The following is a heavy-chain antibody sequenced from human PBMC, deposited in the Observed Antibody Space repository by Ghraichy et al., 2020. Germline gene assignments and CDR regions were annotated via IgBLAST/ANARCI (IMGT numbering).Heavy chain of an antibody. CDR3: ARDQQSGRAAGPVDY. J-gene: IGHJ4*02. CDR2: ISSSGSTI. CDR1: GFTFSDYY. D-gene: IGHD6-13*01. V-gene: IGHV3-11*04. Sequence: GESLNISCAASGFTFSDYYMSWIRQAPGKGLEWVSYISSSGSTIYYADSVKGRFTISRDNAKNSLYLQMNSLRAEDTAVYYCARDQQSGRAAGPVDYWGQGTLVTVSS.